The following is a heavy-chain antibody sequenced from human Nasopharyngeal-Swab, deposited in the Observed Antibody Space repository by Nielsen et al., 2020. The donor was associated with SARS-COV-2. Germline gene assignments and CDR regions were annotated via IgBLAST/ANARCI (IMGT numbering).Heavy chain of an antibody. CDR2: IHSDGST. CDR3: TRDFDAATGY. J-gene: IGHJ4*02. D-gene: IGHD5-18*01. Sequence: GESLKISCAASGFTVSSSYMSWVRQAPGKGLEWVSVIHSDGSTYYADSVKGRFTISRDNAKSTLYLQINSLRADDTAVYYCTRDFDAATGYWGQGTLVTVSS. V-gene: IGHV3-53*01. CDR1: GFTVSSSY.